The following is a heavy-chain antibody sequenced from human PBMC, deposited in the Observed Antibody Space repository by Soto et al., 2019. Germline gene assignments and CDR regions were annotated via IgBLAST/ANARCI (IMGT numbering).Heavy chain of an antibody. Sequence: GASVKVSCKASGYTFTSYDINWVRQATGQGLEWMGWMNPNSGNTGYAQKFQGRVTMTRNTSISTAYMELSSLRSEDTAVYYCARGDIVVVVAAPTARPRTNCFDPWGQGTLVTVSS. CDR3: ARGDIVVVVAAPTARPRTNCFDP. V-gene: IGHV1-8*01. D-gene: IGHD2-15*01. CDR2: MNPNSGNT. J-gene: IGHJ5*02. CDR1: GYTFTSYD.